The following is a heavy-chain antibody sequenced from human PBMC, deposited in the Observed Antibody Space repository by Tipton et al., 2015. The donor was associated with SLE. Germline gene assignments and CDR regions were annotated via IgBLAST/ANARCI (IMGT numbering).Heavy chain of an antibody. CDR3: ASSVTPVVAAYYYYYYGMDV. CDR1: GYTFTSYG. J-gene: IGHJ6*02. Sequence: QLVQSGAEVKKPGASVKVSCKASGYTFTSYGISWVRQAPGQGLEWMGIINPSGGSTSYAQKFQGRVTMTRDTSTSTVYMELSSLRSEDTAVYYCASSVTPVVAAYYYYYYGMDVWGQGTPVTVSS. V-gene: IGHV1-46*01. CDR2: INPSGGST. D-gene: IGHD2-15*01.